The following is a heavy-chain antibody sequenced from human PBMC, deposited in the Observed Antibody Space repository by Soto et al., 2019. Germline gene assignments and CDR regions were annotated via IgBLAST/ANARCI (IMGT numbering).Heavy chain of an antibody. D-gene: IGHD6-19*01. CDR1: GFAFSSYT. CDR2: ISASGGST. J-gene: IGHJ4*02. Sequence: GGSLRLSCAASGFAFSSYTMSWVSQPPGKGLEWVSSISASGGSTYYGDSLKGRFTISRDNSKNTLNLHIKSLGVEDSAVYYCAKDRGGFARGWEYYDFWGQGTQVTVSS. CDR3: AKDRGGFARGWEYYDF. V-gene: IGHV3-23*01.